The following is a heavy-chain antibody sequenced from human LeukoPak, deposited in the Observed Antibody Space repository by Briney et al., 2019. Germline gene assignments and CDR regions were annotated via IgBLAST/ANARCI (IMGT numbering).Heavy chain of an antibody. D-gene: IGHD2-2*01. CDR1: GYTFTSYV. Sequence: ASVKVSCKASGYTFTSYVINWVRQATGQGLEWMGCMNPNSGNTGYAQKFQGRVTITRDTSASTAYMELSSLRSEDTAVYYCAIGVRFVADCCSSTCYIPDFWGQGTLVTVSS. V-gene: IGHV1-8*01. J-gene: IGHJ4*02. CDR3: AIGVRFVADCCSSTCYIPDF. CDR2: MNPNSGNT.